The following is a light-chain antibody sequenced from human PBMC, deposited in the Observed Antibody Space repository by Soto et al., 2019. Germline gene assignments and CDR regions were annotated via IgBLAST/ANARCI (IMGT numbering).Light chain of an antibody. V-gene: IGLV2-14*01. CDR1: SSDIGGYDY. J-gene: IGLJ2*01. Sequence: QSVLTQPASVSGSPGQSITICCTGTSSDIGGYDYVSWYQRHPGKAPKLMIYDVTYRPSGVSNRFSGSKSGNTASLTISGLQAEDEADYWCSSYTSSNTLHLVFGGGTKLTVL. CDR3: SSYTSSNTLHLV. CDR2: DVT.